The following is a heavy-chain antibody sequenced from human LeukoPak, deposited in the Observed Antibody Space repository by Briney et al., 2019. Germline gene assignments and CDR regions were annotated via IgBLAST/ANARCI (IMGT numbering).Heavy chain of an antibody. D-gene: IGHD1-14*01. CDR3: ARVTSRLGWFDP. J-gene: IGHJ5*02. CDR2: FYHSGST. Sequence: SETLSLTCTVSGYSISTGYYWDWIRQPPGKGLEWIGTFYHSGSTYYNPSLESRVTISVDTSKNQFSLKLRSVTAADTAVYYCARVTSRLGWFDPWGQGTLVTVSS. V-gene: IGHV4-38-2*02. CDR1: GYSISTGYY.